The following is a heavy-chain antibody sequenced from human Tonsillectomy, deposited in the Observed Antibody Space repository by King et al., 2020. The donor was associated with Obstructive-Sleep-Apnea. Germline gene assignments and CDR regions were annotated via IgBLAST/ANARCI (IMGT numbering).Heavy chain of an antibody. J-gene: IGHJ6*02. D-gene: IGHD2-21*02. V-gene: IGHV4-31*03. CDR3: ARDRYCGGDCFTYYYYYGMDV. Sequence: VQLQESGPGLVKPSQTLSLTCTVSGGSISSGGYYWSWIRQHPGKGLEWIGDTYYSGSTYYNPSLKSRVTISVDTSKNQFSLKLSSVTAADTAVYYCARDRYCGGDCFTYYYYYGMDVWGQGTTVTVSS. CDR2: TYYSGST. CDR1: GGSISSGGYY.